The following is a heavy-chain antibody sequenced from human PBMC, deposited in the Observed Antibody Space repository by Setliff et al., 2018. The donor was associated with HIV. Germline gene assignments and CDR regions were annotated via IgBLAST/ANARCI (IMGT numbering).Heavy chain of an antibody. CDR2: IIPIFGTA. V-gene: IGHV1-69*05. CDR3: ARERGYCSSTSCYAPYYYYGMDV. D-gene: IGHD2-2*01. Sequence: GASVKVSCKASGGTFSSYAISWVRQAPGQGLEWMGGIIPIFGTAKYAQKFQGRVTITTDESTSTAYMELSSLRSEDTAVYYCARERGYCSSTSCYAPYYYYGMDVWGQGTTVTVSS. J-gene: IGHJ6*02. CDR1: GGTFSSYA.